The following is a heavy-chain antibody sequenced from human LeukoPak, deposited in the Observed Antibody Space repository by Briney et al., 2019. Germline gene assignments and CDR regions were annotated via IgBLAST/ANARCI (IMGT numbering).Heavy chain of an antibody. V-gene: IGHV3-33*01. D-gene: IGHD3-22*01. Sequence: GGSLRLSCAASGFTFSSYGMHWVRQAPGKGLEWVAVIWYDGSNKYYADSVKGRFTISRDNSKNTLYLQMNSLRAEDTAVYYCAREEYYYDSNGHQNGAFDIWGQGTMVTVSS. J-gene: IGHJ3*02. CDR1: GFTFSSYG. CDR2: IWYDGSNK. CDR3: AREEYYYDSNGHQNGAFDI.